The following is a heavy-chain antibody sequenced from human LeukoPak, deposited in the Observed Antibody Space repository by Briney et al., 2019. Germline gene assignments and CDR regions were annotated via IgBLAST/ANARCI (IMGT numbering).Heavy chain of an antibody. J-gene: IGHJ4*02. V-gene: IGHV1-18*01. CDR3: ARDPAYDYYGSGSYDY. CDR1: GYTFTSYG. D-gene: IGHD3-10*01. Sequence: ASVKVSCKASGYTFTSYGISWVRQAPGQGLEWMGWISAYNGNTNYAQKLQGRVTMTTDTSTSTAYMELRSLRSDDTAVYYCARDPAYDYYGSGSYDYWGQGTLVTVSS. CDR2: ISAYNGNT.